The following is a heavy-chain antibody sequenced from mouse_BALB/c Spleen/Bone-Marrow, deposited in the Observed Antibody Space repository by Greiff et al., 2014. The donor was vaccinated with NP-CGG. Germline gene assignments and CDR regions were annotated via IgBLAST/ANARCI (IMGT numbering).Heavy chain of an antibody. V-gene: IGHV1-67*01. CDR1: GYTFTDYA. J-gene: IGHJ3*01. D-gene: IGHD2-2*01. CDR2: ISTYSGNT. CDR3: ARSGYGYDWFAY. Sequence: VQLQESGPELVRPGVSVKISCKGSGYTFTDYAMHWVKQSHAKSLEWIGVISTYSGNTNYNQKFKGKATVTVDKSSSTAYMELARLTSEDSAIYYCARSGYGYDWFAYWGQGTLVTVSA.